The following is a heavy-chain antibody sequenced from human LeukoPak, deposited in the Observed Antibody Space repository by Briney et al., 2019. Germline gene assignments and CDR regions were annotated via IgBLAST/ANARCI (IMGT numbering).Heavy chain of an antibody. J-gene: IGHJ4*02. CDR3: ANPGTGSFFDY. Sequence: GGTLRLSCTASGFRFSDFDMNWVPQAPGKGLEWVSHTTHSGITTHYADSVKGRSPISCANSKSTLYLLMTRLSADTTAAYYSANPGTGSFFDYWGRGTLVTVSS. CDR2: TTHSGITT. D-gene: IGHD3/OR15-3a*01. V-gene: IGHV3-23*01. CDR1: GFRFSDFD.